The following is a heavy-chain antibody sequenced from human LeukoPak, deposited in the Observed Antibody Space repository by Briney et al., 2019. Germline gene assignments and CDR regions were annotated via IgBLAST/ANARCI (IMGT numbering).Heavy chain of an antibody. Sequence: PGRSLRLSCAASGFTFDDYAMHWVRQAPGKGLVWVSRINSDGSSTSYADSVKGRFTISRDNAKNTLYLQMNSLRAEDTAVYYCARDRFTMIVAPPDYWGQGTLVTVSS. CDR1: GFTFDDYA. CDR2: INSDGSST. V-gene: IGHV3-74*01. D-gene: IGHD3-22*01. J-gene: IGHJ4*02. CDR3: ARDRFTMIVAPPDY.